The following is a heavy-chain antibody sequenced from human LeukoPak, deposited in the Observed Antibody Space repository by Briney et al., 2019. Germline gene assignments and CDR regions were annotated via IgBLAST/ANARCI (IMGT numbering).Heavy chain of an antibody. J-gene: IGHJ5*02. CDR3: ARVQFQWFDP. Sequence: PGGSLRLSCAASQFTFTTYWMSWVRQAPGKGLEWVANINQDGTEKYYVDSVKGRFTISRDNAQNSLYLQMNNLRVEDTAVYYCARVQFQWFDPWGQGTLVTVSS. CDR1: QFTFTTYW. D-gene: IGHD6-19*01. CDR2: INQDGTEK. V-gene: IGHV3-7*01.